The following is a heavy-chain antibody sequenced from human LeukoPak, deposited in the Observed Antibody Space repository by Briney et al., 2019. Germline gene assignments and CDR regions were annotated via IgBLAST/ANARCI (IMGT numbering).Heavy chain of an antibody. D-gene: IGHD6-19*01. J-gene: IGHJ4*02. CDR3: GRDDSAWYAY. V-gene: IGHV3-48*03. Sequence: GGSLRLSCAASGFTCSSYEMNWVREAPGKGLEWVSYISSSGRSIYYADSVKGRFTISRDNAKNSLYLQMNSLRAEDTAVYYCGRDDSAWYAYWGPGTLVTVSS. CDR1: GFTCSSYE. CDR2: ISSSGRSI.